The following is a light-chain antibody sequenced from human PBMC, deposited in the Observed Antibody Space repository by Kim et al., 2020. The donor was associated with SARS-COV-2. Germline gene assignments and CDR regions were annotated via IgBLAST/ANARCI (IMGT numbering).Light chain of an antibody. J-gene: IGKJ3*01. V-gene: IGKV3-20*01. CDR2: GAS. Sequence: EIVLTQSPCTLSLSPGERATLSCRASQSVSSSYLAWYQQKPGQAPRLLIYGASSRATGIPDRFSGSGSGTDFTLTISRLEPEDFAVYYCQQYGSSWFTFGPGTKVDIK. CDR1: QSVSSSY. CDR3: QQYGSSWFT.